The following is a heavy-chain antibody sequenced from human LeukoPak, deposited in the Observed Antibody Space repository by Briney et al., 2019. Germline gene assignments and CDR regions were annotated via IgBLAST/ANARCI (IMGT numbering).Heavy chain of an antibody. V-gene: IGHV4-34*01. CDR1: GGSFSGYY. D-gene: IGHD1-26*01. Sequence: SETLSLTCAVYGGSFSGYYWSWIRQPPGKGLEWIGEINHSGSTNYNPSLKSRVTISVDTSKNQFSLKLSSVTAADTAVYYCARQGGRAIPTWRTTDFDYWGQGTLVTVSS. CDR2: INHSGST. CDR3: ARQGGRAIPTWRTTDFDY. J-gene: IGHJ4*02.